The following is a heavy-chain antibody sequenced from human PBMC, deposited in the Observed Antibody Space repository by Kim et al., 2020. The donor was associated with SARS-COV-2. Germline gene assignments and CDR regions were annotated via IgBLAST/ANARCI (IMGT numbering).Heavy chain of an antibody. V-gene: IGHV3-9*01. D-gene: IGHD1-7*01. CDR1: GFTFDDYA. CDR2: ISWNSGSI. CDR3: AKATDNLNYLWPGVDS. Sequence: GGSLRLSCAASGFTFDDYAMHWVRQAPGKGLEWVSGISWNSGSIGYADSVKGRFTISRDNAKNSLYLQMHRLRAEDTDSYDCAKATDNLNYLWPGVDS. J-gene: IGHJ5*01.